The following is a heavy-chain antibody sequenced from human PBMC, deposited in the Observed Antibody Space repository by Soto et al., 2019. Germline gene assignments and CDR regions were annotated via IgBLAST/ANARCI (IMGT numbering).Heavy chain of an antibody. CDR1: AFTSSRSA. CDR2: VVVGSGYT. D-gene: IGHD4-17*01. CDR3: TAPTVTTPDYYYGADV. J-gene: IGHJ6*02. V-gene: IGHV1-58*01. Sequence: GASVKVSCKSFAFTSSRSAVQCVRQARGQRPEWIGWVVVGSGYTNYAQKFQERVTITTDMPTSTVYMELSGLRSDDTGVYYCTAPTVTTPDYYYGADVWGQGTTVPVSS.